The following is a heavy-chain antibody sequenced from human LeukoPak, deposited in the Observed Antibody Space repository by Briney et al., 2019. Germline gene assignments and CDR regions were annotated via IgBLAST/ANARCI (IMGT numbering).Heavy chain of an antibody. CDR1: GYSFTNYY. D-gene: IGHD1-26*01. V-gene: IGHV1-46*01. CDR2: INPRGGTT. Sequence: ASVKVSCKTSGYSFTNYYMHWVRQAPGQGLEWMGMINPRGGTTSQPQKFQGRVTMTRDTSTSTVYMELSSLRSEDTAVYFCARDLSGSYHMYYFDYWGQGTLVTVS. CDR3: ARDLSGSYHMYYFDY. J-gene: IGHJ4*02.